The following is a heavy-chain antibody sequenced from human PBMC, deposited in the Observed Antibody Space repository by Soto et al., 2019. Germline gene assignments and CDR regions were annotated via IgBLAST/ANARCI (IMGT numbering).Heavy chain of an antibody. CDR2: ISSSGSTI. D-gene: IGHD2-21*02. Sequence: PGGSLRLSCAAYGFTFTDYYMTWIRQAPGKGLEWVSYISSSGSTIYYADSVKGRFTISRDNAKNSLYLQMNSLRAEDTAVYYCARVLVFYGGFDPWGQGTLVTVSS. CDR1: GFTFTDYY. CDR3: ARVLVFYGGFDP. V-gene: IGHV3-11*01. J-gene: IGHJ5*02.